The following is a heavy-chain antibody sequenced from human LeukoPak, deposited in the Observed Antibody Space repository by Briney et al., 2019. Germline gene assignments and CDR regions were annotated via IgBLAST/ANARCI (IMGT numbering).Heavy chain of an antibody. D-gene: IGHD6-6*01. Sequence: SETLSLTCPVSGGSISSHYWSWIRQPPGKGLEWIGYIYYSGGTNYNPSLKSRVTISVDTSKNQFSLKLSSVTAADTAVYYCARGSSPWPFDYWGQGTLVTVSS. V-gene: IGHV4-59*11. J-gene: IGHJ4*02. CDR1: GGSISSHY. CDR2: IYYSGGT. CDR3: ARGSSPWPFDY.